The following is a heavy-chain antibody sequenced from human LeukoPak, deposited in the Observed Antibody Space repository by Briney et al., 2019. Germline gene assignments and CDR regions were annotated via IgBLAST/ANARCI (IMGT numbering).Heavy chain of an antibody. CDR3: ARLYYGSGRDKNWFDP. D-gene: IGHD3-10*01. Sequence: GESLKISCKGSGYSFTSCWIGWVRQMPGKGLEWMGIIYPGDSDTRYSPSFQGQVTISADKSISTAYLLWSSLKASDTAMYYCARLYYGSGRDKNWFDPWGQGTLVTVSS. J-gene: IGHJ5*02. CDR2: IYPGDSDT. CDR1: GYSFTSCW. V-gene: IGHV5-51*01.